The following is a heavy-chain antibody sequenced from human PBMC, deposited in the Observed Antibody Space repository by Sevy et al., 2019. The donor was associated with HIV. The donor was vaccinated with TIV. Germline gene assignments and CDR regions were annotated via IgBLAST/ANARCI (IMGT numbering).Heavy chain of an antibody. CDR2: ISGSGGST. J-gene: IGHJ4*02. V-gene: IGHV3-23*01. CDR3: AKSKMRRDFWSGYYLYFDY. D-gene: IGHD3-3*01. Sequence: GSLRLSCAASGFTFSSYAMSWVRQAPGKGLEWVSAISGSGGSTYYADSVKGRFTISRDNSKNTLYLQMNSLRAEDTAVYYCAKSKMRRDFWSGYYLYFDYWGQGTLVTVSS. CDR1: GFTFSSYA.